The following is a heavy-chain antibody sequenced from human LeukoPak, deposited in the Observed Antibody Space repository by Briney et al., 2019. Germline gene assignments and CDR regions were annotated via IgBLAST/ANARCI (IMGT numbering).Heavy chain of an antibody. V-gene: IGHV3-30*02. D-gene: IGHD6-13*01. CDR1: GFTFSSYG. Sequence: GGSLRLSCAASGFTFSSYGMHWVRQAPGKGLEWVAFIRYDGSNKYYADSVKGRFTISRDNSKNTLYLQMNSLRAEDTAVYYCAKDLGIAAAVPQYWGQGTLVTVSS. CDR2: IRYDGSNK. J-gene: IGHJ4*02. CDR3: AKDLGIAAAVPQY.